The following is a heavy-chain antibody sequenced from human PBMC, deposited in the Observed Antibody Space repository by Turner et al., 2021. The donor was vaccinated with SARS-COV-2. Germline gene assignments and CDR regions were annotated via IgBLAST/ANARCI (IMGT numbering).Heavy chain of an antibody. CDR2: IYYSGST. Sequence: QLQLQESGSGLVKPSATLSLTCTVSGGPISSSSYYWGWIRQPPGKGLVWIGSIYYSGSTHYNPSLKSRVTISVDTSKSQCSLKLSSVTAADTAVYYGARLPVGYYGSGSYYHYGMDVWGQGTTVTVSS. J-gene: IGHJ6*02. V-gene: IGHV4-39*01. CDR3: ARLPVGYYGSGSYYHYGMDV. D-gene: IGHD3-10*01. CDR1: GGPISSSSYY.